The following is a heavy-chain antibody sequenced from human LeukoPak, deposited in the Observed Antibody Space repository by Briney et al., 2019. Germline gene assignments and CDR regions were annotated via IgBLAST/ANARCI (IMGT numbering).Heavy chain of an antibody. CDR1: GFTFDDYA. V-gene: IGHV3-43D*04. Sequence: PGGSLRLSCAASGFTFDDYAMHWVRQAPGKGLEWVSLISWDGGSTYYADSVKGRFTISRDSSKNSLYLQMNSLRAEDTALYYCARSYVSYYYDPWPSFDCWGQGTLVTVSS. CDR3: ARSYVSYYYDPWPSFDC. J-gene: IGHJ4*02. D-gene: IGHD1-26*01. CDR2: ISWDGGST.